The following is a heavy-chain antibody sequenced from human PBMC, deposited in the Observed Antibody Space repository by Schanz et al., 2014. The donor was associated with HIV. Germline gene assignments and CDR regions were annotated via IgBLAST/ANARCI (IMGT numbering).Heavy chain of an antibody. CDR2: ISGSGGST. D-gene: IGHD2-15*01. CDR3: ALSRPSGYGGSWYFDL. V-gene: IGHV3-23*04. Sequence: VQLVESGGGVVQPGRSLRLSCAASGFTFSSYGMSWVRQAPGKGLECVSVISGSGGSTYYADSVKGRFTISRDNSKNALYLQMNSLRAEDTAVYYCALSRPSGYGGSWYFDLWGRGTLVAVSS. J-gene: IGHJ2*01. CDR1: GFTFSSYG.